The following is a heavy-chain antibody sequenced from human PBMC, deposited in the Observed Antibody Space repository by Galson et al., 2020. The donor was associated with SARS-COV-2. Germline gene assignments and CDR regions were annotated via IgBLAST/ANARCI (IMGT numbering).Heavy chain of an antibody. CDR3: ARWLQSLYYGMDG. V-gene: IGHV3-30*04. J-gene: IGHJ6*02. CDR1: GFTFSSYA. Sequence: GGSLRLSCAASGFTFSSYAMHWVRQAPGKGLEWVAVISYDGSNKYYADSVKGRFTISRDNSKNTLYLQMNSLRAEDTAVYYCARWLQSLYYGMDGWGQGTTVTVSS. CDR2: ISYDGSNK. D-gene: IGHD3-22*01.